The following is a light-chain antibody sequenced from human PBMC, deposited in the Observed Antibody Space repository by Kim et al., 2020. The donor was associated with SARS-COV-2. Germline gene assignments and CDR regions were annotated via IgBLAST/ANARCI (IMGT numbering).Light chain of an antibody. CDR1: SNRSYY. Sequence: VALGQTVRITRQGESNRSYYATWYQQKAGQAPILVIYGKNNRPSGIPDRFSGSSSGNTASLTITGTQAGDEADYYCNSRNSNDDVVFGGGTQLTVL. J-gene: IGLJ2*01. V-gene: IGLV3-19*01. CDR2: GKN. CDR3: NSRNSNDDVV.